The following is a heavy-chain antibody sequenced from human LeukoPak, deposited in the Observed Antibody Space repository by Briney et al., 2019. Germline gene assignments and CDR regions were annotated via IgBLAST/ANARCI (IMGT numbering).Heavy chain of an antibody. CDR3: ARDWDGYSSSRGDY. CDR1: GYTFTSYG. D-gene: IGHD6-13*01. Sequence: GASVKVSCKASGYTFTSYGISWVRQAPGQGLEWMGWISAYNGNTNYAQKLQGRVTMTTDTSTSTAYMEPRSLRSDDTAVYYCARDWDGYSSSRGDYWGQGTLVTVSS. V-gene: IGHV1-18*01. CDR2: ISAYNGNT. J-gene: IGHJ4*02.